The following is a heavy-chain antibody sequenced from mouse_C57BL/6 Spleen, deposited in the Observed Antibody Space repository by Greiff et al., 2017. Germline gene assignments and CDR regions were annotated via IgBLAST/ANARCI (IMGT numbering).Heavy chain of an antibody. CDR3: TRSGGSRDFFDY. V-gene: IGHV1-39*01. CDR2: INPNYGTT. CDR1: GYSFTDYN. J-gene: IGHJ2*01. D-gene: IGHD1-1*01. Sequence: EVQLQQSGPELVKPGASVKISCKASGYSFTDYNMNWVKQSNGKSLEWIGVINPNYGTTSYNQKFKGKATLTADKSSSTAYMELSSLTNEDSAVYYCTRSGGSRDFFDYWGQGTTLTVSS.